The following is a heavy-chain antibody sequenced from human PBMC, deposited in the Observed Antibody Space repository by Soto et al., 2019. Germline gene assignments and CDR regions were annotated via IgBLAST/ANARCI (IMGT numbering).Heavy chain of an antibody. V-gene: IGHV3-48*04. CDR2: ISSSSSTI. J-gene: IGHJ6*02. CDR3: ARTRDGAMDV. Sequence: GGPLRLCCAASGCTFGSYSMNWVRQAPGKGLEWVSYISSSSSTIYYSTSLKTRLTISKDTSKNQVVLTMTNMDPVDTATYYCARTRDGAMDVWGQGTTVTVSS. D-gene: IGHD2-2*01. CDR1: GCTFGSYS.